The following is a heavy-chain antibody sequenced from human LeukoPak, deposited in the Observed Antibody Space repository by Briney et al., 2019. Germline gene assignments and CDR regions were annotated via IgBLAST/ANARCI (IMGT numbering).Heavy chain of an antibody. CDR1: GFTFSNYA. Sequence: GGSLRLSCAASGFTFSNYALHWVRQAPGKGLEWMAVISYDGSYKDYADSVKGRFTISRDNSKNTLYLQMNSLRAEDTAVYYCAKTPLRYYDSSGWYFDYWGQGTLVTVSS. CDR2: ISYDGSYK. D-gene: IGHD3-22*01. J-gene: IGHJ4*02. V-gene: IGHV3-30*04. CDR3: AKTPLRYYDSSGWYFDY.